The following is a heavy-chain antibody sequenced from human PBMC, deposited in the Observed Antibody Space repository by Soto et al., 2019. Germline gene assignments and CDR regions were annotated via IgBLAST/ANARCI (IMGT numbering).Heavy chain of an antibody. CDR2: INPSGGST. CDR1: GYTFTSYY. Sequence: ASVEVSCKASGYTFTSYYMHWVRQAPGQGLEWMGIINPSGGSTSYAQKFQGRVTMTRDTSTSTVYMELSSLRSADPAVYYCARGGGSRYSSSFRWGQGTLVTVSS. D-gene: IGHD6-6*01. CDR3: ARGGGSRYSSSFR. V-gene: IGHV1-46*01. J-gene: IGHJ4*02.